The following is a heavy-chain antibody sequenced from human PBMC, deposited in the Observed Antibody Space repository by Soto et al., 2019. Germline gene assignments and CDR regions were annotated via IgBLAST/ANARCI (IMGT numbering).Heavy chain of an antibody. D-gene: IGHD3-22*01. CDR2: INHSGST. V-gene: IGHV4-34*01. CDR1: GGSFSGYY. J-gene: IGHJ5*02. CDR3: ARGSPGILVVVMGWGDWFDP. Sequence: QVQLQQWGAGLLKPSETLSLTCAVYGGSFSGYYWSWIRQPPGKGLEWIGEINHSGSTNYNPSLKSRVTISVDTSKNQFSLKLSSVTAADTAVYYCARGSPGILVVVMGWGDWFDPWGQGTLVTVSS.